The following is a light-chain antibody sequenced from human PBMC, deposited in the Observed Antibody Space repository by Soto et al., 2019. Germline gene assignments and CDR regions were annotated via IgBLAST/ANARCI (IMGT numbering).Light chain of an antibody. CDR1: QSVSGSY. Sequence: EIVLTQSPGTLSLSPGERATLSCRASQSVSGSYLAWYQQKPGQAPRLLIYGASSRATGIPDRFSGSGSGTDFTLTISRLEPEDFAVYYCQQYGSSPRRYTFGQGTKLEIK. CDR2: GAS. V-gene: IGKV3-20*01. J-gene: IGKJ2*01. CDR3: QQYGSSPRRYT.